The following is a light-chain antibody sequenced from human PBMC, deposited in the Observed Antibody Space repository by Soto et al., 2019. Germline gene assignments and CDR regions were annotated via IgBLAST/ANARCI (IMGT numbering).Light chain of an antibody. CDR3: CSYAGSGTFV. Sequence: QSALTQPRSVSGSPGQSVTISCTGTSSDVGGYNYVSWYQQHPGKAPKLMIYDVSKRPSGVPGRFSGSKSGNTASLTISGLQAEDEADYYCCSYAGSGTFVFGGGTQLTV. CDR1: SSDVGGYNY. CDR2: DVS. V-gene: IGLV2-11*01. J-gene: IGLJ2*01.